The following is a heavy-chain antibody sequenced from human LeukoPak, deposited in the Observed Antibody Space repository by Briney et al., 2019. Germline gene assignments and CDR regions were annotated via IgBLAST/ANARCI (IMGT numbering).Heavy chain of an antibody. J-gene: IGHJ3*02. CDR2: IYYSGST. V-gene: IGHV4-59*01. CDR1: GGSISSYY. D-gene: IGHD2-21*02. Sequence: SETLSLTCTVSGGSISSYYWSWIRQPPGKGLEWIGDIYYSGSTNYNPSLKSRVTISVDTSKNQFSLKLSYVTAADTAVYYCARGGLAYCGGDCPSDAFDIWGQGTMVTVSS. CDR3: ARGGLAYCGGDCPSDAFDI.